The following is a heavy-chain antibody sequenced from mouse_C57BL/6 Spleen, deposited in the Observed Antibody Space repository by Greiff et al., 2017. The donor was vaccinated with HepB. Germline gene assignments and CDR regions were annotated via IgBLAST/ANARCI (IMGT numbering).Heavy chain of an antibody. Sequence: EVHLVESGGGLVKPGGSLKLSCAASGFTFSSYTMSWVRQTPEKRLEWVATISGGGGNTYYPDSVKGRFTISRDNAKNTLYLQMSSLRSEDTALYYCARDYDYDVESAMDYWGQGTSVTVSS. J-gene: IGHJ4*01. CDR2: ISGGGGNT. CDR3: ARDYDYDVESAMDY. CDR1: GFTFSSYT. D-gene: IGHD2-4*01. V-gene: IGHV5-9*01.